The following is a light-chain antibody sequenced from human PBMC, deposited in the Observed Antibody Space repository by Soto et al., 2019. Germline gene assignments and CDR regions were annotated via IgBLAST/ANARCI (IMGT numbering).Light chain of an antibody. CDR1: PSVSSSY. V-gene: IGKV3-20*01. Sequence: EMVLTQSPGTLSLSPGERATLSCRASPSVSSSYLAWYKQTPGQAPRRLIYGASSSATGIPDTFSGSGSGTDFTLTISRLEPEDFAVYYCQQYDSSPLTFGGGTKVEIK. J-gene: IGKJ4*02. CDR3: QQYDSSPLT. CDR2: GAS.